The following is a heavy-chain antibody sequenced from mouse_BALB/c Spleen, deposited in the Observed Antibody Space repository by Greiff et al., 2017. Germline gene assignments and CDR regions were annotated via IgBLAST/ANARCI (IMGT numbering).Heavy chain of an antibody. V-gene: IGHV14-3*02. J-gene: IGHJ4*01. Sequence: VHVKQSGAELVKPGASVKLSCTASGFNIKDTYMHWVKQRPEQGLEWIGRIDPANGNTKYDPKFQGKATITADTSSNTAYLQLSSLTSEDTAVYYCARGYYDYDYYAMDYWGQGTSVTVSS. D-gene: IGHD2-4*01. CDR2: IDPANGNT. CDR3: ARGYYDYDYYAMDY. CDR1: GFNIKDTY.